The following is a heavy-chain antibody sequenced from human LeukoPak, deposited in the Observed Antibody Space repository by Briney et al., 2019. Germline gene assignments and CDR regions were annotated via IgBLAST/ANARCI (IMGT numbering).Heavy chain of an antibody. D-gene: IGHD1-26*01. Sequence: AGSLRLSCAASGFTFSSVWMSWVRQAPGKGLEWFGRIKTQTDGGTTDYAAPVKGRFTISRDDSKNTLYLQMNSLKTEDTAVYYCTTELGDDWGQGTLVTVSS. CDR3: TTELGDD. CDR2: IKTQTDGGTT. J-gene: IGHJ4*02. V-gene: IGHV3-15*01. CDR1: GFTFSSVW.